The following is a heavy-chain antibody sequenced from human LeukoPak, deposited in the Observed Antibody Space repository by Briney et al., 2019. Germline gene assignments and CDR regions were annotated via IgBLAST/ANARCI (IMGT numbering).Heavy chain of an antibody. CDR3: ARVNTYYDFWSGTYYYYMDV. J-gene: IGHJ6*03. CDR1: GFGFSSYA. V-gene: IGHV3-30*02. CDR2: IRHDGSHH. Sequence: QPGGSLRLSCAASGFGFSSYAMHWVRQAPGKGLEWVAFIRHDGSHHYHGDSVKGRFTISRDNSKNTLYLQMNSLRAEDTAVYYCARVNTYYDFWSGTYYYYMDVWGKGTTVTVSS. D-gene: IGHD3-3*01.